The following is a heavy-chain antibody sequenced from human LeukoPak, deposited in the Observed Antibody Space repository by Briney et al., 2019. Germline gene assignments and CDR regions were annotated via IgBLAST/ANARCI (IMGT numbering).Heavy chain of an antibody. CDR1: GFTFSSYA. D-gene: IGHD2-2*01. CDR3: AKDGLNQDIVVVPATDAFDI. V-gene: IGHV3-23*01. CDR2: ISGSGGGT. J-gene: IGHJ3*02. Sequence: GGSLRLSCAASGFTFSSYAMSWVRQAPGKGLEWVSAISGSGGGTYYADSVKGRFTISRDNSKNTLYLQMNSLRAEDTAVYYCAKDGLNQDIVVVPATDAFDIWGQGTMVTVSS.